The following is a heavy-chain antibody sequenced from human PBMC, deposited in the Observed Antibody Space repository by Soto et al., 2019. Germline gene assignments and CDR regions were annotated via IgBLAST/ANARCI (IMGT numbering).Heavy chain of an antibody. Sequence: SETLSLTCAVYGGSFSGYYWSWIRQPPGKGLEWIGEVNHSGSTNYNPSLKSRVTISVDTSKDQFSLKLSSVTAADTAVYYCARNPPGFTLDYWGQGTLVT. CDR2: VNHSGST. CDR1: GGSFSGYY. V-gene: IGHV4-34*01. J-gene: IGHJ4*02. CDR3: ARNPPGFTLDY.